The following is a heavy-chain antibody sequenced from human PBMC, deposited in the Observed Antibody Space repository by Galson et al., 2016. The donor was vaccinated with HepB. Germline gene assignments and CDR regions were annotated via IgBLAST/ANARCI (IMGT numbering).Heavy chain of an antibody. Sequence: TLSLTCAVSGGSISSGGHSWSWIRQPPGKGLEWTGCIYYMGSTYYNPSLKSRVTISVDTSKNQFSLKLTSVTAADTAVYFCAREGLVDTAVDYWGQGTMVTVSS. D-gene: IGHD5-18*01. CDR3: AREGLVDTAVDY. CDR2: IYYMGST. V-gene: IGHV4-30-2*05. J-gene: IGHJ3*01. CDR1: GGSISSGGHS.